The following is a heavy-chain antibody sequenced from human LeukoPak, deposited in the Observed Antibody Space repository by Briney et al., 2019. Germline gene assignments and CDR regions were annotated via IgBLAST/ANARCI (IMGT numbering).Heavy chain of an antibody. CDR1: GYTFTSYG. Sequence: ASVKVSCKASGYTFTSYGISWVRQAPGQGLEWMGWISAYNGNTNYAQKFQGRVTMTTDTSTSTAYMELRSLRSDDTAVYYCARDAGYDYVWGSYRSDYWGQGTLVTVSS. CDR2: ISAYNGNT. CDR3: ARDAGYDYVWGSYRSDY. V-gene: IGHV1-18*01. D-gene: IGHD3-16*02. J-gene: IGHJ4*02.